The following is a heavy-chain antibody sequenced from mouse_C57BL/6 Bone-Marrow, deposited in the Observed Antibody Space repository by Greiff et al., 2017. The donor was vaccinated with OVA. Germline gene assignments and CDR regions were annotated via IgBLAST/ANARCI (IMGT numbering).Heavy chain of an antibody. J-gene: IGHJ3*01. CDR2: INPSNGGT. D-gene: IGHD4-1*01. CDR1: GYTFTSYW. CDR3: ARPGTRAWFAY. Sequence: QVQLQQPGTELVKPGASVKLSCKASGYTFTSYWMHWVKQRPGQGLEWIGNINPSNGGTNYNEKFKSKATLPVDKSSSTAYMQRSSLTSEDAAVYYCARPGTRAWFAYWGQGTLVTVSA. V-gene: IGHV1-53*01.